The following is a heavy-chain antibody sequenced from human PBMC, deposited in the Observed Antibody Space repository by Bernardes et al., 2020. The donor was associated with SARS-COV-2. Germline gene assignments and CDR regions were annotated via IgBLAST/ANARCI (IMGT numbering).Heavy chain of an antibody. D-gene: IGHD6-19*01. CDR3: ARDYEYSSGPLGDYYYYGMDV. J-gene: IGHJ6*02. CDR2: IYYSGST. V-gene: IGHV4-59*12. Sequence: SETLSLTCTVSGGSIISYYWSWIRQPPGKGLEWIGFIYYSGSTYYNPSLKSRVTISVDTSKNQFSLKLSSVTAADTAVYYCARDYEYSSGPLGDYYYYGMDVWGQGTTVTVSS. CDR1: GGSIISYY.